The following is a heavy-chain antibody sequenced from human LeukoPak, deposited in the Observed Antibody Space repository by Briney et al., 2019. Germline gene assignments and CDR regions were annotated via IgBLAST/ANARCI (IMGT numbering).Heavy chain of an antibody. CDR3: ARRHPGDGYNYWTGYYFDY. Sequence: ASVKVSCKASGYTFTGYYMHWVRQAPGQGLEWMGWINPNSGGTNYAQKFQGRVTMTRDTSISTAYMELSSLRFEDTAVYYCARRHPGDGYNYWTGYYFDYWGQGTLVTVSS. V-gene: IGHV1-2*02. CDR1: GYTFTGYY. D-gene: IGHD5-24*01. CDR2: INPNSGGT. J-gene: IGHJ4*02.